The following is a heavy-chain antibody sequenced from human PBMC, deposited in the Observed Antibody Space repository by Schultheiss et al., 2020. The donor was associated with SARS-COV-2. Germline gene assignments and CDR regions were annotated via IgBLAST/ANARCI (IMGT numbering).Heavy chain of an antibody. D-gene: IGHD6-19*01. CDR2: ISWNSGSI. CDR3: ASYSSGWYPDAFDI. V-gene: IGHV3-9*01. J-gene: IGHJ3*02. Sequence: GGSLRLSCAASGFTFDDYAMHWVRQAPGKGLEWVSGISWNSGSIGYADSVKGRFTISRDNSKNSLYLQMNSLRAEDTAVYYCASYSSGWYPDAFDIWGQGTMVTVSS. CDR1: GFTFDDYA.